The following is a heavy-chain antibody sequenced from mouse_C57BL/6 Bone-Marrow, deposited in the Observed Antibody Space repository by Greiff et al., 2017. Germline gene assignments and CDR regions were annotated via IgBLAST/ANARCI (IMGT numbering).Heavy chain of an antibody. D-gene: IGHD1-1*01. CDR1: GFSLTSYG. J-gene: IGHJ1*03. Sequence: VKLQESGPGLVQPSQSLSITCTVSGFSLTSYGVHWVRQSPGKGLEWLGVIWSGGSTDYNAAFISRLSISKDNSKSQVFFKMNSLQADDTAIYYCARTFITTVVESWYFDVWGTGTTVTVSS. CDR3: ARTFITTVVESWYFDV. CDR2: IWSGGST. V-gene: IGHV2-2*01.